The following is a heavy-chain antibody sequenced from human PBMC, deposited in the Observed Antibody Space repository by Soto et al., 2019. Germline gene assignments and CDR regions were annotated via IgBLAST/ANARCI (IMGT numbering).Heavy chain of an antibody. CDR2: IIPIFGTA. D-gene: IGHD1-26*01. V-gene: IGHV1-69*01. J-gene: IGHJ4*02. Sequence: QVQLVQSGAEVKKPGSSVKVSCKASGGTFSSYAISWVRQAPGQGLEWMGGIIPIFGTANYAQKFQGRVTITANEARSRAYMELSSLRTEDRAVYYCAGGGTYKVQWHFDYWGQGTLVTVSS. CDR1: GGTFSSYA. CDR3: AGGGTYKVQWHFDY.